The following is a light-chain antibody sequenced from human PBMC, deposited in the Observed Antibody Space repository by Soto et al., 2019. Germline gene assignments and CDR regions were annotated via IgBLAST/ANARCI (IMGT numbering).Light chain of an antibody. Sequence: QSALTQPASVSGSPGQSITISCTGTSSDVGGYNYVSWYQQHPGKAPKLMIYDVSNRPSGVSNRFSGSKSRNTASLTISGLQAEDEADYYCSSYTSSSTLVVFGGGTKLTAL. CDR1: SSDVGGYNY. V-gene: IGLV2-14*01. J-gene: IGLJ2*01. CDR3: SSYTSSSTLVV. CDR2: DVS.